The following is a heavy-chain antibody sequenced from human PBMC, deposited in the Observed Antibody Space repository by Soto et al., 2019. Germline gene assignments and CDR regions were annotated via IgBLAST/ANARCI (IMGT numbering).Heavy chain of an antibody. Sequence: QVPLQQWGAGLLKPSETLSLTCVVYGESFSGYYWNWIRQTPGKGLEWIGDVNHRGSTTYNPSLESRVTISADTSKNLLSLNLSSVTAADTAVYYCAPSVLVPAATWGQGTLVTVSS. CDR3: APSVLVPAAT. CDR2: VNHRGST. D-gene: IGHD2-2*01. J-gene: IGHJ5*02. CDR1: GESFSGYY. V-gene: IGHV4-34*01.